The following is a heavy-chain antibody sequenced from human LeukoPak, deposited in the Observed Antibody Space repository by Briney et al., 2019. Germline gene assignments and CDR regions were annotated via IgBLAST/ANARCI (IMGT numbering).Heavy chain of an antibody. CDR1: GFTFSSYE. CDR3: ARDASGFDP. D-gene: IGHD2-2*01. CDR2: ISSSGSTI. V-gene: IGHV3-48*03. Sequence: QPGGSLRLSCAASGFTFSSYEMNWVRQAPGKGLEWISYISSSGSTIYYADSVKGRFTISRDNAKKSLYLQMNSLRAEDTAVYCCARDASGFDPWGQGTLVTVSS. J-gene: IGHJ5*02.